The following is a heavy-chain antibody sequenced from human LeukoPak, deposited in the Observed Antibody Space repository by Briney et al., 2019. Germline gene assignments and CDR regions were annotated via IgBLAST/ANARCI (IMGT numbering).Heavy chain of an antibody. J-gene: IGHJ4*02. CDR2: IWYDGSNK. CDR3: AKGITAADTGLDY. D-gene: IGHD6-13*01. Sequence: PGGSLRLSCAASGFTFSSYGLHWVRQAPGEGLEWVAVIWYDGSNKYYADSVKGRFTISRDNSKNTLYLQMNSLRAGATALYYCAKGITAADTGLDYWGQGTLVTVSS. V-gene: IGHV3-33*06. CDR1: GFTFSSYG.